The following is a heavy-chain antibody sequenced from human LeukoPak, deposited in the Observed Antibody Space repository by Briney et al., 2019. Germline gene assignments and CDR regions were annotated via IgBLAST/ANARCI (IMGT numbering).Heavy chain of an antibody. D-gene: IGHD5-12*01. Sequence: GGSLRLSCAASGFTVSSNYMSWVRQAPGKGLEWVSVIYSGGSTYYADSVKGRFTISRDNSKNTLYLQMNSLRAEDTAVYYCARDRYGGYGYYFMDVWGKGTTVTISS. CDR3: ARDRYGGYGYYFMDV. CDR2: IYSGGST. J-gene: IGHJ6*03. V-gene: IGHV3-66*01. CDR1: GFTVSSNY.